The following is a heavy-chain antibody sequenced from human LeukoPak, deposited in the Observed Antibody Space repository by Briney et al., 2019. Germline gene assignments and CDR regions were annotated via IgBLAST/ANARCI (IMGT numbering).Heavy chain of an antibody. CDR3: ARSAAAAGIPDY. CDR2: NSAYNGNT. V-gene: IGHV1-18*01. CDR1: GYTFTSYG. J-gene: IGHJ4*02. D-gene: IGHD6-13*01. Sequence: ASVKVSCKASGYTFTSYGISWVRQAPGQGLEWMGWNSAYNGNTNYAQKLQGRVTMTTDTSTSTAYMELRSLRSDDTAVYYCARSAAAAGIPDYWSQGTLVTVSS.